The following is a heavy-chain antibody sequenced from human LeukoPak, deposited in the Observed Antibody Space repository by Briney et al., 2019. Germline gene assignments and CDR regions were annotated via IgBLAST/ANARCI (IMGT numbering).Heavy chain of an antibody. CDR3: ATTNHCSGGSCSSWSPDS. Sequence: PGGSLRLSRGASGFTFSSYAMHWVRQAPGKGLEWVAVVSYDVNYKYYLDSVTGRFTISRDNSKNTMNLQMNSLRPEDTALYYCATTNHCSGGSCSSWSPDSWGQGTLVIVSS. CDR1: GFTFSSYA. CDR2: VSYDVNYK. V-gene: IGHV3-30-3*01. D-gene: IGHD2-15*01. J-gene: IGHJ4*02.